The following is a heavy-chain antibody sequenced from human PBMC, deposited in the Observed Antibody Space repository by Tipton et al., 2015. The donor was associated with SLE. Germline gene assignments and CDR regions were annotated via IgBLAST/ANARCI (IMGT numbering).Heavy chain of an antibody. CDR1: GHSISSGYY. Sequence: GLVKPSETLSLICNVSGHSISSGYYWGWIRQFPGKGLEWLGTIYHSGTTYYNPSLKSRVTMSVDPSKMQFSLNLNSVTAADTALYFCARGVAERLGLDFWGQGSLVTVSS. CDR2: IYHSGTT. CDR3: ARGVAERLGLDF. V-gene: IGHV4-38-2*02. D-gene: IGHD6-19*01. J-gene: IGHJ4*02.